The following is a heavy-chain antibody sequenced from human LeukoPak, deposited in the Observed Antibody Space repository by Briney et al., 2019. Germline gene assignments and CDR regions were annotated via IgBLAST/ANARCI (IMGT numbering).Heavy chain of an antibody. D-gene: IGHD4-17*01. J-gene: IGHJ4*02. CDR1: GFTFSSYG. CDR2: IWYDGSNK. CDR3: ARDGHDYGDSPYYFDY. V-gene: IGHV3-33*01. Sequence: GGSLRLSCAASGFTFSSYGMHWVRQAPGKGLEWVAVIWYDGSNKYYADSVRGRFTISRDNSKNTLYLQMNSLRAEDTAVYYCARDGHDYGDSPYYFDYWGQGTLVTVSS.